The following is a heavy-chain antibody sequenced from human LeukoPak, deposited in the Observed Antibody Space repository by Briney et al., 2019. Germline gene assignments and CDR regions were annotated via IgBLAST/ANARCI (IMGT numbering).Heavy chain of an antibody. D-gene: IGHD5-12*01. CDR2: ISSSSSSI. CDR3: ARERGAFGY. V-gene: IGHV3-21*01. J-gene: IGHJ4*02. Sequence: PGGPLRLSCAASGFTFSTYSMNWVRQAPGKGLEWVSSISSSSSSIFYADSVKGRFTISRDNAKNSLYLQMNSLRAEDTAVHYCARERGAFGYWGQGTLVTVSS. CDR1: GFTFSTYS.